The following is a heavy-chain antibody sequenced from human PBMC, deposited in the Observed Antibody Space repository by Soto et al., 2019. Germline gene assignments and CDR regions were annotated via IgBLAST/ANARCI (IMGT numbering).Heavy chain of an antibody. CDR1: VFTFRSYP. J-gene: IGHJ4*02. D-gene: IGHD6-13*01. Sequence: PWWSLTLSCSASVFTFRSYPMTWGRLAPGKGLEWVSVIGTSDGDTHYADSVKGRFTISRDNSKNTLFLQMNSLRAEDTAVYYCAKYSAAGSRYFDYWGQGTLVTVSS. CDR3: AKYSAAGSRYFDY. CDR2: IGTSDGDT. V-gene: IGHV3-23*01.